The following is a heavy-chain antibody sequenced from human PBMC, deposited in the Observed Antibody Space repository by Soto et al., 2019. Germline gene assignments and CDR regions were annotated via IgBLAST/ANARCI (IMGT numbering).Heavy chain of an antibody. CDR1: GYTFTSFH. CDR3: VTTRSGSYNSYYFDY. D-gene: IGHD1-26*01. Sequence: ASVKVSCKASGYTFTSFHMHWVRQAPGQGLEWMGMIKASGGSTNYAQKFQGRVTMTRDTSTTTLYLQVSSLRVEDTAVYYCVTTRSGSYNSYYFDYWAREPWSPSPQ. J-gene: IGHJ4*02. CDR2: IKASGGST. V-gene: IGHV1-46*01.